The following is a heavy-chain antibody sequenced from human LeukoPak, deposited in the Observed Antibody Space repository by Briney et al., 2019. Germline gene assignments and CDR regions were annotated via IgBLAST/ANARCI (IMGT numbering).Heavy chain of an antibody. V-gene: IGHV3-33*01. D-gene: IGHD3-10*01. J-gene: IGHJ4*02. CDR1: GFTFSNYG. Sequence: PGGSLRLSCAASGFTFSNYGMHWVRQAPGKGLEWVAVIWYDGSNKYYADSVKGRFTISRDNSKNTLYLQMNSLRAEDTAVYYCARDYYGSGSPSLDYWGQGTLVTVSS. CDR2: IWYDGSNK. CDR3: ARDYYGSGSPSLDY.